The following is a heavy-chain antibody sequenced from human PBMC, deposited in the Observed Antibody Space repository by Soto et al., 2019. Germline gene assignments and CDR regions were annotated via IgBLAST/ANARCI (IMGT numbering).Heavy chain of an antibody. Sequence: SVKVSCKASGGTFSSYAISWVRQAPGQGLEWMGGIIPIFGTANYAQKFQGRVTITADESTSTAYMELSSLRSEDTAVYYCARDLVGRGAYSSSWYRYYGMDVWGQGTTVTVSS. V-gene: IGHV1-69*13. CDR1: GGTFSSYA. D-gene: IGHD6-13*01. J-gene: IGHJ6*02. CDR3: ARDLVGRGAYSSSWYRYYGMDV. CDR2: IIPIFGTA.